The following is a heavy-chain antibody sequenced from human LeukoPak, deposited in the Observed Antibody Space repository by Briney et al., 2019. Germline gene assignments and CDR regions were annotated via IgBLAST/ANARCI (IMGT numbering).Heavy chain of an antibody. Sequence: GSLRLSCAASGFTFSSYSKNWVRQAPGKGLEWVSSISSSSSYINYADSVKGRFTISRDNAKNSLYLQMNSLRAEDTAVYYCASVIDTALINGPLNYWGQGTLVTVSS. V-gene: IGHV3-21*01. J-gene: IGHJ4*02. CDR3: ASVIDTALINGPLNY. CDR1: GFTFSSYS. CDR2: ISSSSSYI. D-gene: IGHD5-18*01.